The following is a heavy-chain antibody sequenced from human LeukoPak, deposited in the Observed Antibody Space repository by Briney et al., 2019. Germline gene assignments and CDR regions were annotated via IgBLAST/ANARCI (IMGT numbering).Heavy chain of an antibody. CDR3: ARGPIAAPRPGVK. J-gene: IGHJ4*02. Sequence: SETLSLTCTVSGGSISSGSYYWSWIRQPAGKGLEWIGRIYTSGSTNYNPSLKSRVTISVDTSKNQFSLKLSSVTAADTAVYYCARGPIAAPRPGVKWGQGTLVTVSS. CDR1: GGSISSGSYY. CDR2: IYTSGST. V-gene: IGHV4-61*02. D-gene: IGHD6-25*01.